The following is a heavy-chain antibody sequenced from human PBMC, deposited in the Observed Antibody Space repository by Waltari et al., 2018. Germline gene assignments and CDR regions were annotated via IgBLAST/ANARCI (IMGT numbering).Heavy chain of an antibody. CDR2: VDPEDGET. V-gene: IGHV1-69-2*01. Sequence: VQLVQSGAEVKKPGSSVKVSCKASGGTFSSYAISWVRQAPGQGLEWMGLVDPEDGETIYAEKFQGRVTITADTSTDTAYMELSSLRSEDTAVYYCATDVEMATGVRIWGQGTMVTVSS. D-gene: IGHD5-12*01. CDR3: ATDVEMATGVRI. CDR1: GGTFSSYA. J-gene: IGHJ3*02.